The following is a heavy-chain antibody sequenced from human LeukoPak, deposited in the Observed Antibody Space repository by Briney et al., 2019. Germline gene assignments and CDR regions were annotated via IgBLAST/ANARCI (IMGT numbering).Heavy chain of an antibody. CDR3: AKDYLKSPAGSDSAYYYYGMDV. Sequence: GGSLRLSCAASGFTFSRYAMSWVRQAPGKGLEWVSGISSGGDTTYYADSVKGRFTISRDNSKNTLYLQTNSPRAEDTAIYYCAKDYLKSPAGSDSAYYYYGMDVWGQGTTVTVSS. CDR2: ISSGGDTT. D-gene: IGHD2-21*02. J-gene: IGHJ6*02. V-gene: IGHV3-23*01. CDR1: GFTFSRYA.